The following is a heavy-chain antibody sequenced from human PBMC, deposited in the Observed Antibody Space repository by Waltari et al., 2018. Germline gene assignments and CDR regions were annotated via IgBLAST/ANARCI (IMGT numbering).Heavy chain of an antibody. J-gene: IGHJ4*02. V-gene: IGHV3-7*01. CDR1: GFTFSDSW. D-gene: IGHD2-21*01. Sequence: EVQLVESGGGLVQPGGSLRLCCAAFGFTFSDSWMHWVRQAPGKGLEWVANIKKDGGEKYYVDSVKGRFTVSRDNAKNSLYLQMSSLRAEDTAVYYCARDRGYCGGDCYKNLDSWGQGTLVAVSS. CDR3: ARDRGYCGGDCYKNLDS. CDR2: IKKDGGEK.